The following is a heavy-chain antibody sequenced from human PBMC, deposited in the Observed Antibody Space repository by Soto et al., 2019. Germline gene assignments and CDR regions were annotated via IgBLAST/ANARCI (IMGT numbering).Heavy chain of an antibody. CDR1: GFTFSSFF. J-gene: IGHJ6*02. D-gene: IGHD1-1*01. Sequence: GGSLRLSCTASGFTFSSFFMNWVRQAPGKGPEWVSGIDTSGGVTKYADSVKGRFTISRDNSKNTLYLQMNSLRAEDTALYYYTKDKHWYGMDVWGQGTTVTVSS. V-gene: IGHV3-23*01. CDR2: IDTSGGVT. CDR3: TKDKHWYGMDV.